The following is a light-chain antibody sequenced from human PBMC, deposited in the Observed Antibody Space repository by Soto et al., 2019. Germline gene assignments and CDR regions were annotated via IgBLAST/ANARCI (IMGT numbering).Light chain of an antibody. J-gene: IGKJ1*01. CDR2: AAS. V-gene: IGKV1-17*01. CDR3: LQHNSFTRT. Sequence: DIQMTQSPSSLSASVGESVTITCRASQGIRNDLGWYQQKQGKAPKGXIYAASSLQSGVPSRFSGSGAGTEFTLTISSLQPEDFATDYCLQHNSFTRTFGQGTKVDIK. CDR1: QGIRND.